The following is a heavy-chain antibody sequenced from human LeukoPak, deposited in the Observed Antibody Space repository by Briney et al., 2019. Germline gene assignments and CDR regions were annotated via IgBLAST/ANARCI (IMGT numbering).Heavy chain of an antibody. V-gene: IGHV4-38-2*01. CDR3: ARHEDPWGYFDY. Sequence: SETLSLTCAVSGYSISSGYYWGWIRQPPGKGLEWIGSIYHSGSTYYNPPLKSRVTISVDTSKNQFSLKLSSVTAADTAVYYCARHEDPWGYFDYWGQGTLVTVSS. J-gene: IGHJ4*02. CDR1: GYSISSGYY. D-gene: IGHD3-16*01. CDR2: IYHSGST.